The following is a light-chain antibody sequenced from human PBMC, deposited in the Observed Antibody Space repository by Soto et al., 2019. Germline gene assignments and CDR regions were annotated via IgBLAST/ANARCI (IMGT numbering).Light chain of an antibody. CDR1: RSISTY. Sequence: EIVMTQSPATLSVSPGERATLSCRASRSISTYLAWYQQKPGQAPRLLIYEASSRSTGIPDRFSGSTSGTDFTLTISRLEPEDFAVYYCQQYVTSPLTFGGGTKVDIK. J-gene: IGKJ4*01. CDR3: QQYVTSPLT. V-gene: IGKV3-20*01. CDR2: EAS.